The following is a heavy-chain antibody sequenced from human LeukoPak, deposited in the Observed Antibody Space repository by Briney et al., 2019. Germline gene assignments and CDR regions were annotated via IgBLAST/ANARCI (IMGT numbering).Heavy chain of an antibody. CDR2: IIPIFGTA. CDR3: AQDIVVVPAAGEHWFDP. J-gene: IGHJ5*02. D-gene: IGHD2-2*01. CDR1: GCTLSSHA. V-gene: IGHV1-69*13. Sequence: AVNVSRKDSGCTLSSHAISWVRQPPGQGLAGMGGIIPIFGTANYAQKFQGRVTITADESTSTAYMELSSLRSEDTAVYYCAQDIVVVPAAGEHWFDPWGQGTLVTVSS.